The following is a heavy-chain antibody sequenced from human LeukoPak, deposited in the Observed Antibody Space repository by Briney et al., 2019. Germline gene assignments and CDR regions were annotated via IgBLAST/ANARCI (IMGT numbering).Heavy chain of an antibody. CDR2: INSDGSST. CDR3: AKDGSYSGSYYAFDI. Sequence: QPGGSLRLSCAASGFTFSSYWMHWVRQAPGKGLVWVSRINSDGSSTSYADSVKGRFTISRDNAKNTLYLQMNSLRAEDTAVYYCAKDGSYSGSYYAFDIWGQGTMVTVSS. V-gene: IGHV3-74*01. D-gene: IGHD1-26*01. J-gene: IGHJ3*02. CDR1: GFTFSSYW.